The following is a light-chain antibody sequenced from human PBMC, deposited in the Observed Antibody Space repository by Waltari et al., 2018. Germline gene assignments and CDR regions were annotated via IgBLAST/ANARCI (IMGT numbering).Light chain of an antibody. J-gene: IGLJ2*01. Sequence: SYVLTQPPSVSVAPGQTARITCGGNNIGSKSVHWYKQKPGQAPVLVVYDDSDRPPWIPERFSGANSGNTATLTISRVEAGDEADYYCQVWDSSSDHVVFGGGTKLTVL. V-gene: IGLV3-21*02. CDR3: QVWDSSSDHVV. CDR2: DDS. CDR1: NIGSKS.